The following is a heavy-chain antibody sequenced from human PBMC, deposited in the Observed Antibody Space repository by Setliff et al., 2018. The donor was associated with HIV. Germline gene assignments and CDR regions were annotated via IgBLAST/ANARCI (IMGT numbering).Heavy chain of an antibody. CDR1: GYIFTTFG. J-gene: IGHJ6*02. Sequence: ASVKVSCKASGYIFTTFGFSWVRQAPGQGLESMGWINTHNGNTHYAQKFQGRVTITTDESTSTAYMELSSLRSEDTAVYYCARADCTNGVCYPALYYYYYYGMDVWGQGTTVTVSS. D-gene: IGHD2-8*01. CDR2: INTHNGNT. CDR3: ARADCTNGVCYPALYYYYYYGMDV. V-gene: IGHV1-18*01.